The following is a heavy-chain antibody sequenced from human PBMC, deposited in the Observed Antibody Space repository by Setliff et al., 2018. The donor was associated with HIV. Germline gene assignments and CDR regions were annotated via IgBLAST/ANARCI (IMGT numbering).Heavy chain of an antibody. CDR3: ARVFPHPYGNSWFDT. J-gene: IGHJ5*02. Sequence: SETLSLTCTVSGGSISSGGYYWSWIRQHPGKGLEWFGYIYYSGSTYYNPSLKSRVTISVDTSKNQFSLKLSSVTAADTAVYYCARVFPHPYGNSWFDTWGQGILVTVSS. CDR1: GGSISSGGYY. V-gene: IGHV4-31*03. CDR2: IYYSGST. D-gene: IGHD3-16*01.